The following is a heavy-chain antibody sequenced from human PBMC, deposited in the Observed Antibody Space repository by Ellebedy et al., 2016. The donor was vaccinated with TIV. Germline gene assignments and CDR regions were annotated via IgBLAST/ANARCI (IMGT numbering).Heavy chain of an antibody. Sequence: GGSLRLSCAVSGIIFSNAWMTWVRQAPGKGLEWVAKIRQEGDEIYYVESVKGRFTISRDNAKNSLFLQMNSLRVEDTAVYYCARRASYGDYAVQVNPWFDPWGQGTLVTVSS. D-gene: IGHD4-17*01. CDR2: IRQEGDEI. V-gene: IGHV3-7*01. J-gene: IGHJ5*02. CDR1: GIIFSNAW. CDR3: ARRASYGDYAVQVNPWFDP.